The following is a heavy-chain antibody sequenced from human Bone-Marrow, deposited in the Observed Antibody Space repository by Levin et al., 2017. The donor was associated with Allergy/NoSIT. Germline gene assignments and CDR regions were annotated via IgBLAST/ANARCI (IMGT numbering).Heavy chain of an antibody. CDR2: MNPNTGHR. D-gene: IGHD6-6*01. J-gene: IGHJ4*02. Sequence: GESLKISCKASGYTFTTYDINWVRQATGQGLEWMGWMNPNTGHRGNTEKFEGRVTMSWITSINTAYMELSGLTSEDTAVYYCARQSSSSALIDFWGQGTLVTVSS. CDR3: ARQSSSSALIDF. V-gene: IGHV1-8*01. CDR1: GYTFTTYD.